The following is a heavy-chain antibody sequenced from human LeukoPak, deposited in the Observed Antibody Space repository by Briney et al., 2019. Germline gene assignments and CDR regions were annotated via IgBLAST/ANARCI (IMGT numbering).Heavy chain of an antibody. CDR2: ISGSGGST. V-gene: IGHV3-23*01. J-gene: IGHJ6*02. Sequence: GGSLRLSCAASGFTFSSYAMSWVRQAPGKGLEWVSAISGSGGSTYYADSVKGRFTISRDNSKNTLYLQMNSLRAEDTAVYYCAKDLTSIQLWLEGINYYYGMDVWGQGTTVTASS. D-gene: IGHD5-18*01. CDR3: AKDLTSIQLWLEGINYYYGMDV. CDR1: GFTFSSYA.